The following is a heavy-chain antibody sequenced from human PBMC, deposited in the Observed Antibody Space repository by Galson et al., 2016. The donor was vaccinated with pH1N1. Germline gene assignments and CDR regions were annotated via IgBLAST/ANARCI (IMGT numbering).Heavy chain of an antibody. J-gene: IGHJ5*02. CDR3: ARVKNPNSNWNNWFDP. D-gene: IGHD4-11*01. V-gene: IGHV5-51*03. Sequence: QSGAEVKKAGESLKISCKGSGYSFTNYWIGWVRQMSGKGLEWMGIIYPGDSDTRYSPSFQGQVTISADKSINTAYLQWSSLKASDTAIYYCARVKNPNSNWNNWFDPWGQGTLVTFSS. CDR2: IYPGDSDT. CDR1: GYSFTNYW.